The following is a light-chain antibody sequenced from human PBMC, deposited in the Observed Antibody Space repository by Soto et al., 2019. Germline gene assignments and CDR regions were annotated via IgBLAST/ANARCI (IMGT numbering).Light chain of an antibody. CDR3: QQYNTWWT. CDR2: GAS. CDR1: QSVSNN. Sequence: EIVMTQSPATLSVSPGERATLSCRASQSVSNNLAWYQKKPGQAPRLLIYGASTRATGIPARFSGSGSGTDTTRTISSLQSEDFAVYYCQQYNTWWTFGQGTRVEIK. V-gene: IGKV3-15*01. J-gene: IGKJ1*01.